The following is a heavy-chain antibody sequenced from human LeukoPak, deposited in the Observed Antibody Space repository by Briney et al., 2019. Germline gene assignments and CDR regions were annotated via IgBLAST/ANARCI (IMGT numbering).Heavy chain of an antibody. CDR3: ARASKFRVAADGTSIYYYYMDV. D-gene: IGHD6-13*01. CDR2: IFPSGST. J-gene: IGHJ6*03. Sequence: SETLSLTCAVSGASISRGDLSWIWIRQPAGKGLEWIGRIFPSGSTKYNPSLRSRVALLEAPSKNQFSLRLTSVTAADTAVYYCARASKFRVAADGTSIYYYYMDVWGKGTSVTVSS. CDR1: GASISRGDLS. V-gene: IGHV4-61*02.